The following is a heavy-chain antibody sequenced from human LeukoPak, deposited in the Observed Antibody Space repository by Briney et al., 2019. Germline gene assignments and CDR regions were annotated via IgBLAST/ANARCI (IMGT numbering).Heavy chain of an antibody. Sequence: PSETLSLTCAVSGYSISGGYYWGWIRQPPGKGLEWIGSIYHSGSTYYNPSLKSRVTISVDTSRNQFSLKLSSVTAADTAVYYCARETLSGYDGNDAFDIWGQGTMVSVSS. CDR1: GYSISGGYY. D-gene: IGHD5-12*01. J-gene: IGHJ3*02. V-gene: IGHV4-38-2*02. CDR2: IYHSGST. CDR3: ARETLSGYDGNDAFDI.